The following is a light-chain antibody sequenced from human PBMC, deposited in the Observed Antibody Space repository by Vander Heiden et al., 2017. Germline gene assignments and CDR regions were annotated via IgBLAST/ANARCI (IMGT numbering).Light chain of an antibody. V-gene: IGKV3-11*01. CDR3: QQRSNWPCT. CDR1: QSVSSY. CDR2: DAS. J-gene: IGKJ3*01. Sequence: VLTQSPATLSLSPGERATLSCRASQSVSSYLAWYQQKPGQAPSLLIYDASNRATGIPARFSGSGSGTDFTLTISSLEPEDLAVYYCQQRSNWPCTFGPGTKVEIK.